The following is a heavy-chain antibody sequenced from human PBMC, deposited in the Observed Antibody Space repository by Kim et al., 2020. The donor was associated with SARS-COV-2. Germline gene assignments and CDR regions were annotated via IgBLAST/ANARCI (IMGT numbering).Heavy chain of an antibody. J-gene: IGHJ2*01. D-gene: IGHD2-21*02. V-gene: IGHV3-73*01. CDR3: TASIVVVTTTDWYFDL. Sequence: SVKGRFTISRDDSKSTAYLQMNSLKTEDTAVYYCTASIVVVTTTDWYFDLWGRGTLVTVSS.